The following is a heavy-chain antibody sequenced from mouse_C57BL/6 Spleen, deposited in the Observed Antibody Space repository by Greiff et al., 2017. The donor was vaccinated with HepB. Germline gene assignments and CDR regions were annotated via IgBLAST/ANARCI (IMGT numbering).Heavy chain of an antibody. D-gene: IGHD1-1*01. CDR3: ARDRVVATSDWYFDV. Sequence: DVMLVESGGGLVKPGGSLKLSCAASGFTFSDYGMHWVRQAPEKGLEWVAYISSGSSTSYYADTVKGRFTISRDNAKNTLFLQMTSLRSEDTAMYYWARDRVVATSDWYFDVWGTGTTVTVSS. CDR1: GFTFSDYG. V-gene: IGHV5-17*01. CDR2: ISSGSSTS. J-gene: IGHJ1*03.